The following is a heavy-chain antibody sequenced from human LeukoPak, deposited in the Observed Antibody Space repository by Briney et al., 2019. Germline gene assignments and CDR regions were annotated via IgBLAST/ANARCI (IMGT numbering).Heavy chain of an antibody. J-gene: IGHJ3*01. V-gene: IGHV4-31*03. CDR2: IYYSGST. CDR3: ARGHSYSGGFDV. D-gene: IGHD3-10*01. CDR1: GGSVSSGGYF. Sequence: TLSLTCTVSGGSVSSGGYFWDWIRQHPGNGLEWIGYIYYSGSTYYNPSLKSRLNLSIDTSKNQLSLNLSSVTAADTAVYYCARGHSYSGGFDVWGQGTLVTVS.